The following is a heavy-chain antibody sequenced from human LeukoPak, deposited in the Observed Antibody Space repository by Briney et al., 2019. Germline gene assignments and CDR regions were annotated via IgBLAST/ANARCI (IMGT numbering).Heavy chain of an antibody. J-gene: IGHJ5*02. CDR2: ISGRGGNT. V-gene: IGHV3-23*01. CDR3: AKGRSGDCPCRFDP. Sequence: PGGSLRLSCAASGFTFSSYAMSWVRQAPGKGLEWVSGISGRGGNTYYADSVKGRFTISRDNSQNTLYLQMNSLRAEDTAVYYCAKGRSGDCPCRFDPWGQGTLVTVPS. D-gene: IGHD2-21*02. CDR1: GFTFSSYA.